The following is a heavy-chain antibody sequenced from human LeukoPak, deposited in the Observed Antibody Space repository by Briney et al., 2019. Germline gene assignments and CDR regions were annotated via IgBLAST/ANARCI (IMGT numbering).Heavy chain of an antibody. CDR2: IYPGDSDT. CDR1: GYRFTSYW. Sequence: GESLQISCKGSGYRFTSYWIGWVRQMPGKGLEWMGIIYPGDSDTRYSPSFQGQVTISADQSISTAYLQWSSLKASDAAMYYCARQIDDILTGYYGPYYFDYWGQGTLVTVSS. D-gene: IGHD3-9*01. V-gene: IGHV5-51*01. CDR3: ARQIDDILTGYYGPYYFDY. J-gene: IGHJ4*02.